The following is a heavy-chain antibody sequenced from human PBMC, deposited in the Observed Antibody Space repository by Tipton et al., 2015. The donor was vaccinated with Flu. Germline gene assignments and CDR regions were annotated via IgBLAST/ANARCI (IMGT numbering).Heavy chain of an antibody. V-gene: IGHV1-46*01. D-gene: IGHD3-16*01. J-gene: IGHJ4*02. Sequence: QVQLVQSGAEVKKPGASVKVSCKASGYTFTGYYMHWVRQAPGQGLEWMGVIIPSGGNTAYAQNFQGRFTMTRDASTKTVYMELSSLRSEDTAVYYCVRETGGFDNWGQGTLVTVSS. CDR3: VRETGGFDN. CDR1: GYTFTGYY. CDR2: IIPSGGNT.